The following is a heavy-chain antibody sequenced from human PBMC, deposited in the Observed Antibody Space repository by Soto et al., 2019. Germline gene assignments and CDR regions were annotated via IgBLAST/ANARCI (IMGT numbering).Heavy chain of an antibody. V-gene: IGHV3-30*18. CDR1: GFTFSSYG. Sequence: GGSLRLSCAASGFTFSSYGMHWVRQAPGKGLEWVSVISYDGSNKYYADSVRGRFTISRDNSKNTLYLQMNSLRAEDTAVYYCAKDNYYDRSGPRGYYSYGMDFWGQGTTVTVSS. CDR2: ISYDGSNK. CDR3: AKDNYYDRSGPRGYYSYGMDF. J-gene: IGHJ6*02. D-gene: IGHD3-22*01.